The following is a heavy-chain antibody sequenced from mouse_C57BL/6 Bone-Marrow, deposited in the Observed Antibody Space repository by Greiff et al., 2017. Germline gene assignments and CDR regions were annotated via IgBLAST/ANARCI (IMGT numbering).Heavy chain of an antibody. J-gene: IGHJ2*01. D-gene: IGHD1-1*01. Sequence: VQGVESGAELVKPGASVKISCKASGYAFSSYWMNWVKQRPGKGLEWIGQIYPGDGDTNYNGKFKGKATLTADKSSSTAYMQLSSLTSEDSAVYFCAREGITTVVASDYWGQGTTLTVSS. CDR2: IYPGDGDT. V-gene: IGHV1-80*01. CDR3: AREGITTVVASDY. CDR1: GYAFSSYW.